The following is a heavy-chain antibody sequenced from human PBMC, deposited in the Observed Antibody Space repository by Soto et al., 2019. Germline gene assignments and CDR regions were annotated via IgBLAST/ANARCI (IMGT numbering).Heavy chain of an antibody. CDR3: ARGVTGWVRGVIIHWFDP. CDR2: IYYSGST. V-gene: IGHV4-30-4*01. Sequence: PSETLSLTCTVSGGSISSGYYYWSWIRQPPGKGLEWIGYIYYSGSTYYNPSLKSRVTISVDTSKNQFSLKLSSVTAADTAVYYCARGVTGWVRGVIIHWFDPAGQGP. D-gene: IGHD3-10*01. CDR1: GGSISSGYYY. J-gene: IGHJ5*02.